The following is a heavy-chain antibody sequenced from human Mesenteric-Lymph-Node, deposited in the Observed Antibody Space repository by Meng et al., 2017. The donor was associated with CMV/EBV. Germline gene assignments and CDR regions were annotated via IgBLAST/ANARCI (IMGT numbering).Heavy chain of an antibody. CDR3: AKGPRYCSGGTCYPDY. J-gene: IGHJ4*02. CDR2: VHSDGSI. Sequence: SGFIVSSYHMSWVRQAPGKGLEWVSIVHSDGSIFYADPVKGRVTVSRDNSKNTVYLQMNSLRADDTAVYYCAKGPRYCSGGTCYPDYWGQGTLVTVSS. CDR1: GFIVSSYH. V-gene: IGHV3-53*01. D-gene: IGHD2-15*01.